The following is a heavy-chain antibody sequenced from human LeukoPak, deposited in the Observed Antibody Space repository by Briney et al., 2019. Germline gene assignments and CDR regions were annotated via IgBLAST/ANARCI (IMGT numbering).Heavy chain of an antibody. D-gene: IGHD7-27*01. V-gene: IGHV3-49*04. CDR3: TRAQLGIRY. CDR2: IRSKAYGGTT. CDR1: GFTFGDYA. Sequence: GGSLGLSCTASGFTFGDYAMSWVRQAPGKGLEWVGFIRSKAYGGTTEYAASVKGRFTISRDDSKSIVYLQMNSLKTEDTGVYYCTRAQLGIRYWGQGTLVTVSS. J-gene: IGHJ4*02.